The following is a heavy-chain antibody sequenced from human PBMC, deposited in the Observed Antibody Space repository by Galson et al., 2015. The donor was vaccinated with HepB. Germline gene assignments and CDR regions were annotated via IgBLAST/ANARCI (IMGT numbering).Heavy chain of an antibody. CDR2: ISSSSDYI. CDR1: GFTFSSYS. J-gene: IGHJ4*02. D-gene: IGHD3-10*01. CDR3: ARAPDYGSGDFDY. V-gene: IGHV3-21*01. Sequence: SLRLSCAASGFTFSSYSMNWVRQAPGKGLEWVSSISSSSDYIYYADSVKGRFTISRDNAKNSLYLQMNSLRAEDTAVYYCARAPDYGSGDFDYWGQGTLVTVSS.